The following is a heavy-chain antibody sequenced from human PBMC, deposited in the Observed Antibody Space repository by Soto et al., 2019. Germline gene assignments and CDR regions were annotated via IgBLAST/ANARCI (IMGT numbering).Heavy chain of an antibody. J-gene: IGHJ6*02. V-gene: IGHV1-18*04. D-gene: IGHD3-10*01. CDR2: ISAYNGNT. CDR1: GYTFTSYG. Sequence: GASVKVSGKASGYTFTSYGISWGRQAPGQGLEWMGWISAYNGNTNYAQKLQGGVTMTTDTSTSTAYMELRSLRSDDTAVYYCARDAGRTYYYYYGMDVWGQGTTVTVSS. CDR3: ARDAGRTYYYYYGMDV.